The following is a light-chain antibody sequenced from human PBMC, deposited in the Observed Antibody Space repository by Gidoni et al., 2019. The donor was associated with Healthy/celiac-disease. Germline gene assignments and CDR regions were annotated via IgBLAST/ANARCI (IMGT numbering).Light chain of an antibody. CDR2: QDS. CDR3: QAWDSSPAV. J-gene: IGLJ2*01. CDR1: KLGDKY. V-gene: IGLV3-1*01. Sequence: SYERTQPPAVSVSPGQTASITCSGDKLGDKYACWYQQKPGQSPVLVIDQDSKRPSGIPERFSGSTSGNTATLTISGTQAMDEADYYCQAWDSSPAVFGGGTKLTVL.